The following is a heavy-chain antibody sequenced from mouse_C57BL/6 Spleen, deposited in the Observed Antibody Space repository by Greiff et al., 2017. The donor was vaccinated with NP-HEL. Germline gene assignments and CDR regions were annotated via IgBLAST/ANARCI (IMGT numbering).Heavy chain of an antibody. V-gene: IGHV5-9*01. CDR2: ISGGGGNT. J-gene: IGHJ1*03. CDR1: GFTFSSYT. CDR3: ASSLGYFDV. Sequence: DVHLVESGGGLVKPGGSLKLSCAASGFTFSSYTMSWVRQTPEKRLEWVATISGGGGNTYYPDSVKGRFTISRDNAKNTLYLQMSSLRSEDTALYYCASSLGYFDVWGTGTTVTVSS.